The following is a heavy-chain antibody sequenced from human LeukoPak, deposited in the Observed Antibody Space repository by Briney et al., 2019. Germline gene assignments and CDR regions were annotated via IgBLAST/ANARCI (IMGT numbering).Heavy chain of an antibody. CDR2: IYYSGST. CDR3: ARVMMPAHFNY. J-gene: IGHJ4*02. CDR1: GGSISSSSYY. V-gene: IGHV4-39*07. Sequence: SETLSLTCTVSGGSISSSSYYWGWIRQPPGKGLEWIGSIYYSGSTYYNPSLKSRVTISVDTSKNQFSLKLSSVTAADTAVYYCARVMMPAHFNYWGQGTLVTVSS. D-gene: IGHD2-2*01.